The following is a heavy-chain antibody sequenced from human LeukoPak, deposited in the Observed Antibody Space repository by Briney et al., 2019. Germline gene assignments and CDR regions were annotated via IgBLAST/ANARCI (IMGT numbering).Heavy chain of an antibody. D-gene: IGHD5-12*01. CDR3: ARGRSGHCFDY. V-gene: IGHV3-74*01. CDR2: INSDGSST. CDR1: GFTFSNFW. Sequence: GGSLRLSCAASGFTFSNFWMHWVRQAPGKGKMWVSRINSDGSSTSYADSVKGRVTISRDNAKKTLYLQMNSLRAEDTAVYYCARGRSGHCFDYWGQGTLVTVSS. J-gene: IGHJ4*02.